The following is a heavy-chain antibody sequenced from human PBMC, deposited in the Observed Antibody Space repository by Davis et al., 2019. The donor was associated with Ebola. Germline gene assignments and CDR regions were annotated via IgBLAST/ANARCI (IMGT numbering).Heavy chain of an antibody. Sequence: ASVKVSCKASGGTFSSYAISWVRQAPGQGLEWMGWINPNSGGTNYAQKFQGWVTMTRDTSTSTAYMELRSLRSDDTAVYYCARVRYNWNEGDVWGQGTTVTVSS. J-gene: IGHJ6*02. CDR2: INPNSGGT. D-gene: IGHD1-1*01. CDR3: ARVRYNWNEGDV. V-gene: IGHV1-2*04. CDR1: GGTFSSYA.